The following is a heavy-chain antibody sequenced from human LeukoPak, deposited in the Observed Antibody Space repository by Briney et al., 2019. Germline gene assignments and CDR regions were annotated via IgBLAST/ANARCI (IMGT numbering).Heavy chain of an antibody. J-gene: IGHJ3*02. CDR2: ISSSSSTI. CDR1: GFTFSSYS. CDR3: ARDGTIYDSDAFDI. D-gene: IGHD3-3*01. V-gene: IGHV3-48*01. Sequence: PGGSLRLSCAASGFTFSSYSMNWVRQAPGKGLEWVSYISSSSSTIYYADSVKGRFTISRDNAKNSLYLQMNSLRAEDTAVYYCARDGTIYDSDAFDIWGQGTMVTVSS.